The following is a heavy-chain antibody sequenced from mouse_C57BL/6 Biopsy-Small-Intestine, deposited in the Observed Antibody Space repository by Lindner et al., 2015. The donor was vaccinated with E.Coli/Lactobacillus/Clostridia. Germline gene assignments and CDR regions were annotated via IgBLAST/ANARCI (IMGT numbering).Heavy chain of an antibody. CDR2: ISAYNGNT. D-gene: IGHD1-1*01. Sequence: SVKVSCKASGYTFTSYGISWVRQAPGQGLEWMGWISAYNGNTNYAQKLQGRVTMTTDTSTSTAYMELRSLRSDDTAVYYCARDSSSWYYYYYAMDVWGQGTTVTVSS. J-gene: IGHJ4*01. V-gene: IGHV1-81*01. CDR3: ARDSSSWYYYYYAMDV. CDR1: GYTFTSYG.